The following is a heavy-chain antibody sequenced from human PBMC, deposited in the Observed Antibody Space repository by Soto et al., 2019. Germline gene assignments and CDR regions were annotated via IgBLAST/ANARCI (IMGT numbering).Heavy chain of an antibody. CDR2: ISNRGDT. J-gene: IGHJ3*02. Sequence: EVQLVESGGGLVQPGGSLRLSCTASGFIVSDTYVNWVRQAPGKGLEWVSVISNRGDTHYADSVRGRFSLSRDISDNTLHLQMNNLSVEDTAVYYCASERRYCRGGSCSITGDAYDIWGQGTMVTVSS. CDR1: GFIVSDTY. D-gene: IGHD2-15*01. CDR3: ASERRYCRGGSCSITGDAYDI. V-gene: IGHV3-66*01.